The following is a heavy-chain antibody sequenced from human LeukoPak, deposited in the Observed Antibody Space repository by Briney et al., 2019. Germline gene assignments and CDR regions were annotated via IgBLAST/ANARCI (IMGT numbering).Heavy chain of an antibody. Sequence: SETLSLTCTVSGGSTSSYYWSWIRQPAGKGLEWIGRIYTSGSTNYNPSLKSRVTMSVDTSKNQFSLKLSSVTAADTAVYYCATTLYSGYDSVAFDYWGQGTLVTVSS. J-gene: IGHJ4*02. CDR1: GGSTSSYY. CDR2: IYTSGST. V-gene: IGHV4-4*07. CDR3: ATTLYSGYDSVAFDY. D-gene: IGHD5-12*01.